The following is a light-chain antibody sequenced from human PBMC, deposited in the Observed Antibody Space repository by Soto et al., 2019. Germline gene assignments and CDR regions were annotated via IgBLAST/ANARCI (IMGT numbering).Light chain of an antibody. CDR3: QQRSNWPIT. CDR1: QSVSSY. J-gene: IGKJ5*01. Sequence: EIVMTQSPATLSVSPGERATLXXRASQSVSSYLAWYQQRPGQAPRVXIYDASNRATGIPVRFSGSGSGTDFTLTISSLEPEDFAVYYCQQRSNWPITFGQGTRLEIK. CDR2: DAS. V-gene: IGKV3-11*01.